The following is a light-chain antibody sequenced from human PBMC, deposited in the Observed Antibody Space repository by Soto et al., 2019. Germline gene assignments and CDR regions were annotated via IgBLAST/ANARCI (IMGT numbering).Light chain of an antibody. CDR3: QLYEPWPPFT. CDR2: GAS. V-gene: IGKV3-15*01. J-gene: IGKJ4*01. CDR1: QSVGRN. Sequence: EIVMTQSPATLSVSPGERATLSCRASQSVGRNLAWYQQKPGQAPRLLIYGASTRATGIPARFSGSGSGTEFTPTISSLQSKDFAIYSCQLYEPWPPFTFGGGTKVEIK.